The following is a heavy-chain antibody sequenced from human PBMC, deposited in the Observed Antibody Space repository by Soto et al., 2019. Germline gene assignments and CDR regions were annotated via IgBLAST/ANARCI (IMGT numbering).Heavy chain of an antibody. CDR3: ARDYWGGGAY. D-gene: IGHD3-10*01. Sequence: GGSLRLSCAASGFTVSNNYMSWVRQAPGRGLEWVSVIYSDGRTFYTDSVRGRFTISRDNFKNTLYLQMNYLRAEDTAVYYCARDYWGGGAYWGQGTMVTVSS. J-gene: IGHJ4*02. CDR1: GFTVSNNY. V-gene: IGHV3-66*01. CDR2: IYSDGRT.